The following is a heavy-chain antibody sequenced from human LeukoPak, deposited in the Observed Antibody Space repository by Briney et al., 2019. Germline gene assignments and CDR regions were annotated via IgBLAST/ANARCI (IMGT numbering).Heavy chain of an antibody. CDR3: ATLGTTVTNPFDY. J-gene: IGHJ4*02. Sequence: SETLSLTCTVSGGSIGSYYWIWIRQPPGKGLEWIGYIYYSGSTNYNPSLKSRVTISLDTSKNQFSLKLSSVTAADTAVYYCATLGTTVTNPFDYWGQGTLVTVSS. CDR2: IYYSGST. V-gene: IGHV4-59*08. D-gene: IGHD4-17*01. CDR1: GGSIGSYY.